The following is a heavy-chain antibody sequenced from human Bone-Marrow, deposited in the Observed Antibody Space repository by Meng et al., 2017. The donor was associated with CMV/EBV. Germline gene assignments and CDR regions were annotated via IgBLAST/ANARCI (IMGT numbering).Heavy chain of an antibody. D-gene: IGHD6-19*01. J-gene: IGHJ1*01. Sequence: GESLKISCAASGFTVSSNYMSWVRQAPGKGLEWVSVIYSGGSTYYADSVKGRFTISRDNSKNTLYLQMNSLRAEDTAVYYCARDCEWLVEDCFQHWGHGTLVTVSS. CDR3: ARDCEWLVEDCFQH. CDR1: GFTVSSNY. CDR2: IYSGGST. V-gene: IGHV3-66*02.